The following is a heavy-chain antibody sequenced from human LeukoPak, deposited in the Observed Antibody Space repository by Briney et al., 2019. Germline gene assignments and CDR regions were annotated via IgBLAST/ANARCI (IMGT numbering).Heavy chain of an antibody. CDR2: INPNSGGT. CDR3: ARVYGSGSPWMNFDP. D-gene: IGHD3-10*01. Sequence: ASVKVSCKASGYTLTGYYMQWVRQAPGQGLEWMGWINPNSGGTNYAQNFQGRVTMTRDTSISTAYMELRGLISGDTAVYYCARVYGSGSPWMNFDPWGQGTLVTVSS. V-gene: IGHV1-2*02. CDR1: GYTLTGYY. J-gene: IGHJ5*02.